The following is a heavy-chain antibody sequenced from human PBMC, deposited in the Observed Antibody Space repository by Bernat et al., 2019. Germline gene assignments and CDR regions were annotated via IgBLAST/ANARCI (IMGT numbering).Heavy chain of an antibody. D-gene: IGHD3-3*01. J-gene: IGHJ4*02. CDR3: AKLLLGVTTFDY. CDR1: GFTFSNYG. V-gene: IGHV3-33*06. Sequence: QAQLVESGGGVVQPGTSLKLSCAASGFTFSNYGMNWVRQAPGKGLEWVAVIWYDGSRKYYADSVKGRFTISRDNSKNTLFLELNSLRAEDTAVYYCAKLLLGVTTFDYWGQGTLVTVS. CDR2: IWYDGSRK.